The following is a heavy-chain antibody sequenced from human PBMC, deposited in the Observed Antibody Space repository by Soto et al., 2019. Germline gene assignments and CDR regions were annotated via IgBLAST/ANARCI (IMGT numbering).Heavy chain of an antibody. Sequence: ASVKVSCKASGYTFTSYDINWVRQATGQGLEWMGWMNPNSGNTGYAQKFQGRVTMTRNTSISTAYMELSSLRSEDTAVYYCARGKIYDFWSGPYNWFDPWGQGTLVTVSS. D-gene: IGHD3-3*01. V-gene: IGHV1-8*01. CDR2: MNPNSGNT. CDR3: ARGKIYDFWSGPYNWFDP. J-gene: IGHJ5*02. CDR1: GYTFTSYD.